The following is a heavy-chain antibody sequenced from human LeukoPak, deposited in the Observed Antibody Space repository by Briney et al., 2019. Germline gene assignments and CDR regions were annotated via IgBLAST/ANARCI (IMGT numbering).Heavy chain of an antibody. D-gene: IGHD5-18*01. J-gene: IGHJ4*02. CDR1: GGSISSHY. CDR3: ATIKRGDIFGYFDF. Sequence: TPSETLSLTCTVSGGSISSHYWGWIRQPPGKGLEWIGYLYGSGSTKANPSLESRVNLSADTSKNQFSLRLSSVTAADTAVYYCATIKRGDIFGYFDFWGQGILVAVSS. V-gene: IGHV4-59*11. CDR2: LYGSGST.